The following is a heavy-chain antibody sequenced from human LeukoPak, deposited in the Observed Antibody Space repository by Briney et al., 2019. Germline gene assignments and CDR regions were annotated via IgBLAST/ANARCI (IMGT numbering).Heavy chain of an antibody. J-gene: IGHJ4*02. CDR2: ISAYNGNT. V-gene: IGHV1-18*01. D-gene: IGHD1-26*01. CDR1: GYTFTSYG. Sequence: GASVKVSCKASGYTFTSYGISWVRQAPGQGPEWMGWISAYNGNTNYAQKLQGRVTMTTDTSTSTAYVELRSLRSDDTAVYYCARVEGATIYFDYWGQGTLVTVSS. CDR3: ARVEGATIYFDY.